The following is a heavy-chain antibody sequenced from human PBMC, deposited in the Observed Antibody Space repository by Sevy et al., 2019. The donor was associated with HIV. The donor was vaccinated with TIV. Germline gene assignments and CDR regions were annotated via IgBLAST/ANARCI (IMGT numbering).Heavy chain of an antibody. Sequence: GGSLRLSCATSGIKFTSYTMTWVRQAPGKGPEWVSSIDSSGGKTYYADSVKGRFTISRDNSKNTLYLQMQDPTVEDTAVYYCVKTWFDPWGQGTLVTVSS. J-gene: IGHJ5*02. CDR2: IDSSGGKT. CDR1: GIKFTSYT. V-gene: IGHV3-23*01. CDR3: VKTWFDP.